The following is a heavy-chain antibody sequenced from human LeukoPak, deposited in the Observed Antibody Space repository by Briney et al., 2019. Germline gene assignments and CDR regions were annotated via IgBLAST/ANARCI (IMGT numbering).Heavy chain of an antibody. CDR3: ARLSDQ. Sequence: PSETLSLTCTVSGGAIINDNFYWGWVRQPPGRGLEWIVSINYRGTTYYNPSLARRVTISVDTSKTHLPLRLSSVTAADTAVYYCARLSDQWSQGTLVTVSS. J-gene: IGHJ4*02. CDR2: INYRGTT. V-gene: IGHV4-39*02. CDR1: GGAIINDNFY.